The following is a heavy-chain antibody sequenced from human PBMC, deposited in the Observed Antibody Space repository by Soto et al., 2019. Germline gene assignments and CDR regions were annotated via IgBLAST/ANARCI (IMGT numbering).Heavy chain of an antibody. CDR2: TYYRSKWYK. J-gene: IGHJ4*02. CDR1: GGSVSSNSAA. CDR3: AKDEAAMRRVRGVVDY. D-gene: IGHD3-10*01. Sequence: SQTLSLTCAISGGSVSSNSAAWNWIRQSPSRGLEWLGRTYYRSKWYKDYDLSVKSRITINLDTSKNQISLQMNSLRAEDTAVYYCAKDEAAMRRVRGVVDYWGQGTLVTVSS. V-gene: IGHV6-1*01.